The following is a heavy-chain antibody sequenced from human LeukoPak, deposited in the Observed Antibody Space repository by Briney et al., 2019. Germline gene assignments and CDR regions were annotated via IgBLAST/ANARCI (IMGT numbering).Heavy chain of an antibody. V-gene: IGHV1-2*02. CDR3: ARERLVRGMPPDASDI. Sequence: ASVKVSCKASGYTFTGYYMHWVRQAPGQGLEWMGWINPNSGGTNYAQKFQGRVTMTRDTSISTAYMELSRLRSDDTAVYYCARERLVRGMPPDASDIWGQETMVTVSP. J-gene: IGHJ3*02. D-gene: IGHD6-19*01. CDR2: INPNSGGT. CDR1: GYTFTGYY.